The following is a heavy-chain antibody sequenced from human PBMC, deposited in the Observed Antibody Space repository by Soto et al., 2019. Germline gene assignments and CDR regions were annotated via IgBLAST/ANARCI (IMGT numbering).Heavy chain of an antibody. CDR2: IYPGDSDT. D-gene: IGHD6-13*01. V-gene: IGHV5-51*01. CDR1: GYSFTIYW. Sequence: RVESLKLSCKVSGYSFTIYWIGWVRQMPGKGLEWMGIIYPGDSDTRYSPSFQGQVTISADKSISTAYLQWSSLKASDTAMYYCATGYSSSWPNWGQGTLVTVYS. CDR3: ATGYSSSWPN. J-gene: IGHJ4*02.